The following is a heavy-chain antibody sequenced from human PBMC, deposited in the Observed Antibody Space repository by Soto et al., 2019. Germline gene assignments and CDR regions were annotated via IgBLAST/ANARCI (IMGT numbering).Heavy chain of an antibody. CDR1: GYTFTGYA. V-gene: IGHV1-3*05. D-gene: IGHD6-19*01. J-gene: IGHJ4*02. CDR3: ASAVAVPADFDY. Sequence: QVQLVQSGAEEKKPGASVKVSCKASGYTFTGYAMHWVRQAPGQRLEWMGWINAGNGNTKYSQKFQGRVTITRDTSASAAYMELSILSSEDTAVYYCASAVAVPADFDYWGQGTLVTVSS. CDR2: INAGNGNT.